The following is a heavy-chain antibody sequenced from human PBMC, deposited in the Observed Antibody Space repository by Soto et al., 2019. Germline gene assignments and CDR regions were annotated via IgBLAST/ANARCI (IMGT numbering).Heavy chain of an antibody. CDR3: AKGEVRGIIPSYFDY. V-gene: IGHV3-30*18. CDR2: ISNDGSNE. D-gene: IGHD3-10*01. J-gene: IGHJ4*02. CDR1: GFTFRWFG. Sequence: LRLSCAGSGFTFRWFGMNWVRQAPGKGLEWVARISNDGSNEYYVDSVKGRFTISRDNSKSTLYLQMDSLRAEDTAVYYCAKGEVRGIIPSYFDYWGLGTLVTVSS.